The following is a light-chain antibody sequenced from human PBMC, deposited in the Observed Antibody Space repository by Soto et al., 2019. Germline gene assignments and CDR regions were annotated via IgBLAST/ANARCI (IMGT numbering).Light chain of an antibody. CDR3: AAWDDSLMV. J-gene: IGLJ2*01. CDR2: SNN. CDR1: SSNIGSNT. V-gene: IGLV1-44*01. Sequence: QSVLTQPPSASGTPGQRVTISCSGSSSNIGSNTVNWYQQLPGTAPKLLIYSNNQRPSGVPDRFSGSKSGTSASLAISGLQSDDEADYYCAAWDDSLMVFGGGTKLTVL.